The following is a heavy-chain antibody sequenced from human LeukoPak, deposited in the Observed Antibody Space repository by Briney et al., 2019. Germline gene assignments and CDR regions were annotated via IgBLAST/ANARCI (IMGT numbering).Heavy chain of an antibody. J-gene: IGHJ3*02. CDR1: GFTFSNYG. CDR2: IWSDGNNK. Sequence: GGSLRLSCGASGFTFSNYGMHWVRQAPGKGLEWVSVIWSDGNNKFYVDSVKGRFTIFRDNSKNTLDLQLNSLRAEDTAMYYCVRERGPYDAFDIWGQGTMVTVSS. CDR3: VRERGPYDAFDI. V-gene: IGHV3-33*01.